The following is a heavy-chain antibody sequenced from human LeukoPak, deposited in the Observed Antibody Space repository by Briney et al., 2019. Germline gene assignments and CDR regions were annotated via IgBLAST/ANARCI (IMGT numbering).Heavy chain of an antibody. Sequence: ASVTVSCKASGYTFSSYGISWVRQAPGQGLEWMGWISAYNGNTYYAQQLQGRVTMTTDTSTSTAYMELRSLRSDDTAVYYCARDWYYDISLDAFDIWGQGTMVTVSS. V-gene: IGHV1-18*01. CDR1: GYTFSSYG. J-gene: IGHJ3*02. CDR3: ARDWYYDISLDAFDI. D-gene: IGHD3-9*01. CDR2: ISAYNGNT.